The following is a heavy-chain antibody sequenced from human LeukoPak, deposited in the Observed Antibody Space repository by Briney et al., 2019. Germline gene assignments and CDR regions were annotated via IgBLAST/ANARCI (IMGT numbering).Heavy chain of an antibody. CDR1: GYSSTSYW. D-gene: IGHD3-3*01. Sequence: GESLKISCKGSGYSSTSYWIGWVRQMPGKGLEWMGIIYPGDSDTRYSPSFQGQVTISADKSISTAYLQWSSLKASDTAMYYCATSLFRSGYYTMGYYFDYWGQGTLVTVSS. V-gene: IGHV5-51*01. J-gene: IGHJ4*02. CDR2: IYPGDSDT. CDR3: ATSLFRSGYYTMGYYFDY.